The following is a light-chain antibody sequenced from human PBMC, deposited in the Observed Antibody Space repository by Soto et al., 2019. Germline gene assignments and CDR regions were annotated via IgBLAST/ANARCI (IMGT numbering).Light chain of an antibody. V-gene: IGKV3-20*01. CDR2: GTS. Sequence: EIVLTQSPGTLSLSPGERATLSCGASQSVSSNYLGWYQQKPGQAPRLVIYGTSTRDAGIPYRFRGSGSGTHFTLTISRLVPEDFALYYCKQYGYSPWTFGQGTKVEIK. CDR1: QSVSSNY. J-gene: IGKJ1*01. CDR3: KQYGYSPWT.